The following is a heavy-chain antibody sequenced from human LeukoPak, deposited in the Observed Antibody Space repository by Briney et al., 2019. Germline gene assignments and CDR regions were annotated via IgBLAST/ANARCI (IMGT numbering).Heavy chain of an antibody. D-gene: IGHD5-24*01. CDR3: AGSRRDGYNFDY. V-gene: IGHV4-30-4*08. CDR2: IYYGGST. J-gene: IGHJ4*02. CDR1: GGSISSGDYY. Sequence: SQTLSLTCTVSGGSISSGDYYWSWIRQPPGKGLEWIGYIYYGGSTYYNPSLKSRVTISVDTSKNQFSLKLSSVTAADTAVYYCAGSRRDGYNFDYWGQGTLVTVSS.